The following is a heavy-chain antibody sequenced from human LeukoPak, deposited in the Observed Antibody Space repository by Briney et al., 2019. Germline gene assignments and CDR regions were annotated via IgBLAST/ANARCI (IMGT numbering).Heavy chain of an antibody. V-gene: IGHV4-59*08. D-gene: IGHD3-3*02. J-gene: IGHJ4*02. CDR1: GGSISSYY. Sequence: PSETLSLTCTVSGGSISSYYWSWIRQPPGKGLEWIGYIYYSGSTNYNPSLKSRVTISVDTSKNQFSLKLSSVTAADTAVYYCARSISRPIFGVVIRDDYWGQGTLVTVSS. CDR3: ARSISRPIFGVVIRDDY. CDR2: IYYSGST.